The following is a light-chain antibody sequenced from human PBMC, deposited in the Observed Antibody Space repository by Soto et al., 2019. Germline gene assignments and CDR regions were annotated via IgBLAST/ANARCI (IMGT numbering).Light chain of an antibody. V-gene: IGKV3-20*01. J-gene: IGKJ2*01. CDR3: QQYESSPYT. CDR2: GAS. Sequence: VLTQSPVTPSLSPGARATLSCSPSRRVSTSYLAWYHQKAGHAPRLLIFGASSSATGIPDRYSGSGCGTDFTLTISGLEPEDFGVYYCQQYESSPYTLGKGTKVDLK. CDR1: RRVSTSY.